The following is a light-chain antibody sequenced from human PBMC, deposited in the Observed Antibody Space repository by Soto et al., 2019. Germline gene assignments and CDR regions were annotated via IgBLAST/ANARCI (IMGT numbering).Light chain of an antibody. V-gene: IGKV1-39*01. J-gene: IGKJ1*01. CDR1: QSISSY. CDR2: AAS. Sequence: DIQMTQSPSSLSASVGDRVTITCRASQSISSYLNWYQQKPGKAPKLLFYAASSLQSGVPSRFSGSGSGTDFTLTISSLQPADFATYYCQQSYSTRWTFGQGTKVEIK. CDR3: QQSYSTRWT.